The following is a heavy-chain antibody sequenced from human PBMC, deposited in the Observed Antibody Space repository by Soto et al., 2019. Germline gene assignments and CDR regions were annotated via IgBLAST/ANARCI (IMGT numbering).Heavy chain of an antibody. J-gene: IGHJ5*02. CDR2: INHSGST. CDR1: GWSFSGYY. V-gene: IGHV4-34*01. Sequence: PSETLSLTCAFYGWSFSGYYWSLIRQPPGKGLEWIGEINHSGSTNYNPSLKSRVTISVDTSKNQFSLKLSSVTAADTAVYYCARGGVTTNNWFDPWGQGTLVTVSS. D-gene: IGHD4-4*01. CDR3: ARGGVTTNNWFDP.